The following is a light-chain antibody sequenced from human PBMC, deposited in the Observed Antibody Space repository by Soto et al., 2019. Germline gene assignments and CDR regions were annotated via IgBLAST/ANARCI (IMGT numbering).Light chain of an antibody. Sequence: EIVLTQSPATLSLSPGERATLSCRASQSVSSHSTWYQQKPGQAPRLLIYDTSNRATGIPARFSGSGSGTDFTLTISSLEPEDFAVYYCQQRTNWRLSFGGGTKVEIK. V-gene: IGKV3-11*01. CDR2: DTS. CDR3: QQRTNWRLS. J-gene: IGKJ4*01. CDR1: QSVSSH.